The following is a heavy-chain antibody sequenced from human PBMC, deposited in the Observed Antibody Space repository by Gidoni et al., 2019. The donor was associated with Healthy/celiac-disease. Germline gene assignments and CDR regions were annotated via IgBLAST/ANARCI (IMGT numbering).Heavy chain of an antibody. CDR2: ISYDGSNK. D-gene: IGHD6-13*01. Sequence: QVQLVESGGGVVQPGRSLRLSCAASGFTFSSYGMHWVRQAPGKGLEWVAVISYDGSNKYYADSVKGRFTISRDNSKNTLYLQMNSLRAEDTAVYYCAKVRPSSSWYDYYYGMDVWGQGTTVTVSS. V-gene: IGHV3-30*18. J-gene: IGHJ6*02. CDR1: GFTFSSYG. CDR3: AKVRPSSSWYDYYYGMDV.